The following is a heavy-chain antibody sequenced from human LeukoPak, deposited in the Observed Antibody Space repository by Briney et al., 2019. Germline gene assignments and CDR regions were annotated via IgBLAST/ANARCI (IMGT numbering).Heavy chain of an antibody. V-gene: IGHV1-2*02. D-gene: IGHD3-10*01. CDR3: ARDYYGSGSPYGAGSYYFDY. CDR2: INPNSGGT. J-gene: IGHJ4*02. Sequence: ASVKVSCKASGYTFTGYYMHWVRQAPGQGLEWMGWINPNSGGTNYAQKFQGRVTMTRDTSISTAYMELSRLRSDDTAVYYCARDYYGSGSPYGAGSYYFDYWGQGTLVTVSS. CDR1: GYTFTGYY.